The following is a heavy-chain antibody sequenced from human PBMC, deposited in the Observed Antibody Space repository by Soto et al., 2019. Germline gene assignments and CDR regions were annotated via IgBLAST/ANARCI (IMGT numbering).Heavy chain of an antibody. CDR3: ARWPYCGGDCYPDC. Sequence: QVQLVQSGAEVKKPGASVKVSCKASGYTFTSYAMHWVRQAPGQRLEWMGWINAGNGNTKYSQKFQGRVSITRDTSESTAYMELSSLRSEDTAVYYCARWPYCGGDCYPDCWGQGTLVTVSS. CDR2: INAGNGNT. D-gene: IGHD2-21*02. CDR1: GYTFTSYA. V-gene: IGHV1-3*01. J-gene: IGHJ4*02.